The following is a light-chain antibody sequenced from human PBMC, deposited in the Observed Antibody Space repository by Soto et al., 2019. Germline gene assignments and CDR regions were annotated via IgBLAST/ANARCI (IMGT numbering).Light chain of an antibody. CDR2: AAS. Sequence: DIQMTQSPSSLSASVGDRVTITCRASQSITTYLNWYRQKPGKAPKLLIYAASSWPSGVPSRFSGSGSETEFTLSISSLQPEDFATYFCQQFYSAPLTFGGGTKVDI. CDR1: QSITTY. CDR3: QQFYSAPLT. J-gene: IGKJ4*01. V-gene: IGKV1-39*01.